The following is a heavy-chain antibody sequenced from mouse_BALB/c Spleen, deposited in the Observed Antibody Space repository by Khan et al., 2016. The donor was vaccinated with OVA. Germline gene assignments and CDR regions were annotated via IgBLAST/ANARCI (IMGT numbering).Heavy chain of an antibody. CDR3: ARNYDYDEGLAY. V-gene: IGHV2-2*02. Sequence: QVQLKESGPGLVQPSQSLSITCTVSGFSLNTYGVHWVRQSPGKGLEWLGVIWSGGSTDYNAAFISRLSISKDSSKSQVFFKMNSLQVNDTAIYYCARNYDYDEGLAYRGQGTLVTVSA. CDR1: GFSLNTYG. D-gene: IGHD2-4*01. CDR2: IWSGGST. J-gene: IGHJ3*01.